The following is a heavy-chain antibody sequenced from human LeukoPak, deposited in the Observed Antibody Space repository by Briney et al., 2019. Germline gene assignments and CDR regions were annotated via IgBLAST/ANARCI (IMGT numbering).Heavy chain of an antibody. D-gene: IGHD5-18*01. CDR3: AKDSEPGGYSYGYYFDY. Sequence: PGGSLRLSCVASGFTFSHYAMRWVRQAPGKGLEWLSEIGGGGDGAYHADSVKGRFTISRDNSKNTLYLQMNSLRAEDTAVYYCAKDSEPGGYSYGYYFDYWGQGTLVTVSS. V-gene: IGHV3-23*01. J-gene: IGHJ4*02. CDR2: IGGGGDGA. CDR1: GFTFSHYA.